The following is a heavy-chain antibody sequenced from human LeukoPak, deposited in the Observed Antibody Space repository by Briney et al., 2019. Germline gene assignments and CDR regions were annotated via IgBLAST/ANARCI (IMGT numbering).Heavy chain of an antibody. J-gene: IGHJ3*02. Sequence: SETLSPTCTVSGGSISSYYWSWIRQPPGKGLEWIGYIYYSGSTNYNPSLKSRATISVDTSKNQFSLKLSSVTAADTAVYYCARESPYDFWSGYYETDAFDIWGQRTMVTVSS. CDR1: GGSISSYY. CDR3: ARESPYDFWSGYYETDAFDI. V-gene: IGHV4-59*01. D-gene: IGHD3-3*01. CDR2: IYYSGST.